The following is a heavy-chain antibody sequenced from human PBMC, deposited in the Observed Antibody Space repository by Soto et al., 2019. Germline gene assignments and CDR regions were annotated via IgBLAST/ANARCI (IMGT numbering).Heavy chain of an antibody. D-gene: IGHD2-15*01. Sequence: VKVSCKASGGTFSSYTISWVRQAPGQGLEWMGRIIPILGIANYAQKFQGRVTITADKSTSTAYMELSSLRSEDTAVYYCARVPPNCSGGSCYSWFDPWGQGTLVTVSS. CDR3: ARVPPNCSGGSCYSWFDP. V-gene: IGHV1-69*02. CDR1: GGTFSSYT. CDR2: IIPILGIA. J-gene: IGHJ5*02.